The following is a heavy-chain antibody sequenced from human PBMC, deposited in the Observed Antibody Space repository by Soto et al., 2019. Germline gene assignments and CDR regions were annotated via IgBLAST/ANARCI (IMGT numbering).Heavy chain of an antibody. CDR3: ARDYGGYVAMDV. Sequence: EVQLVESGGGLVQPGGSLRLSCAASGFTFSSYSMNWVRQAPGKGLEWTSYISSSSSNIYYADSVKGRFTISRDNAKNSLYLQMNSRRDEDTAVYYCARDYGGYVAMDVWGQGTTVTVSS. D-gene: IGHD5-12*01. V-gene: IGHV3-48*02. J-gene: IGHJ6*02. CDR1: GFTFSSYS. CDR2: ISSSSSNI.